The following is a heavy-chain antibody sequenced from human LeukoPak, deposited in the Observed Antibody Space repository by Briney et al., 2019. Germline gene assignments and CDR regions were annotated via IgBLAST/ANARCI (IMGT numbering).Heavy chain of an antibody. J-gene: IGHJ4*02. CDR1: GYTFTSYW. V-gene: IGHV5-51*01. Sequence: GESLKISFKGSGYTFTSYWIAWVRQMPGKGLEWMGIIYPGDSDTRYSPSFQGQVTISADKSISTAYLQWSSLKASDTAMYYCAALQYYYGSGSYLPLLDYWGQGTLVTVSS. D-gene: IGHD3-10*01. CDR3: AALQYYYGSGSYLPLLDY. CDR2: IYPGDSDT.